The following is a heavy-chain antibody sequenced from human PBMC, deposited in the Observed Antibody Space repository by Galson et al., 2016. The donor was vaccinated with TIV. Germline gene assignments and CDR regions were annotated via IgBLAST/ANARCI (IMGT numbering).Heavy chain of an antibody. J-gene: IGHJ4*02. CDR2: ISHDGEKK. CDR3: ARWNDHGDRSYGY. Sequence: SLRLSCAASGFTFSIYVMHWVRQAPGKGLEWVAVISHDGEKKFYADSVKGRVTISRDDSKNTVYLQMNNLRAEDTAVYYCARWNDHGDRSYGYWGQGTLVTVSS. CDR1: GFTFSIYV. D-gene: IGHD4-17*01. V-gene: IGHV3-30*03.